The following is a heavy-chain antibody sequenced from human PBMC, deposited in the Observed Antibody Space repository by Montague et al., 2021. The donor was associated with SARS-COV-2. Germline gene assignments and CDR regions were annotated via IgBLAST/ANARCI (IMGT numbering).Heavy chain of an antibody. Sequence: SETLSLICAVYGGSFSANYWSWIRKPPGKGLEWIGEINHRGTSNYNPSLKSRVSISVDTSKNQFSLYLGSVTAADTAVYYCARGRQHFNMIVVVMTGGEYYFDYWGQGTLVTVSS. V-gene: IGHV4-34*01. CDR1: GGSFSANY. J-gene: IGHJ4*02. CDR2: INHRGTS. D-gene: IGHD3-22*01. CDR3: ARGRQHFNMIVVVMTGGEYYFDY.